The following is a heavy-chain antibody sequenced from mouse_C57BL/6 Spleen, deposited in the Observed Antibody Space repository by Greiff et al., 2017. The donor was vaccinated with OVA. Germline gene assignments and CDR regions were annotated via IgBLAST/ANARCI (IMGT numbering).Heavy chain of an antibody. V-gene: IGHV1-64*01. CDR2: IHPNSGST. CDR3: ETVCGNYYYAMDY. D-gene: IGHD2-1*01. J-gene: IGHJ4*01. Sequence: QVQLQQPGAELVKPGASVKLSCKASGYTFTSYWMHWVKQRPGQGLEWIGMIHPNSGSTNYNEKFKSKATLTVDKSSSTAYMQLSSLTSEDSAVYYCETVCGNYYYAMDYWGQGTSVTVSS. CDR1: GYTFTSYW.